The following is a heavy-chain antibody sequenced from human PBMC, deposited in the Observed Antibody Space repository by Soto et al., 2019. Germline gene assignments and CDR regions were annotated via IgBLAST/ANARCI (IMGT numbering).Heavy chain of an antibody. J-gene: IGHJ6*02. V-gene: IGHV1-58*01. CDR2: IVVGSGNT. D-gene: IGHD3-9*01. Sequence: ASVKVSCKVSGFTFTSSAVQWVRQARGQRLEWIGWIVVGSGNTNYAQKFQERVTITRDMSTSTAYMELSSLRSEDTAVYYCAADPLRYFDWLLYGNYYGMDVWVQGTTVTVS. CDR3: AADPLRYFDWLLYGNYYGMDV. CDR1: GFTFTSSA.